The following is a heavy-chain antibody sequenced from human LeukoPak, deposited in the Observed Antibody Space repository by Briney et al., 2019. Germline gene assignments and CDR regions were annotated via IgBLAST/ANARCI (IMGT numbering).Heavy chain of an antibody. D-gene: IGHD6-13*01. CDR2: INHSGST. V-gene: IGHV4-34*01. CDR3: ARGRRAGIAAAGLDY. CDR1: GGSFSGYY. J-gene: IGHJ4*02. Sequence: SETLSLTCAVYGGSFSGYYWSWVRQPPGKGLEWIGEINHSGSTNYNPSLKRRVTISVHTSKYQFSLKLSSVTAADTAVYYCARGRRAGIAAAGLDYWGQGTLVTVSS.